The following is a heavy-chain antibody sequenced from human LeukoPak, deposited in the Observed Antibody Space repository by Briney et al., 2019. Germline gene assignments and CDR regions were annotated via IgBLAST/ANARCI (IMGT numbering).Heavy chain of an antibody. Sequence: GGSLRLSCAASGFTFDDYAMHWVRQAPGKGLEWVSGISWNSGSIGYADSVKGRFTISRDNAKNSLYLQMNSLRAEDTAVYYCAKQIAAAGYNYFDYWGQGTLVTVSS. CDR3: AKQIAAAGYNYFDY. CDR2: ISWNSGSI. D-gene: IGHD6-13*01. V-gene: IGHV3-9*01. J-gene: IGHJ4*02. CDR1: GFTFDDYA.